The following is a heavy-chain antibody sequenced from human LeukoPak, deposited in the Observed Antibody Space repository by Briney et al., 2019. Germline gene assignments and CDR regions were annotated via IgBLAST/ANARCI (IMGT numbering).Heavy chain of an antibody. CDR1: GGSISSYY. Sequence: SETLSLTCTVSGGSISSYYWSWIRQPPGKGLEWIGYIYYSGSTNYNPSLKSRVTISVDTSKNQFSLKLSSVTAADTAVYYCARDRPTLWFGEGIWFDPWGHGTLVTVSS. J-gene: IGHJ5*02. CDR2: IYYSGST. CDR3: ARDRPTLWFGEGIWFDP. V-gene: IGHV4-59*01. D-gene: IGHD3-10*01.